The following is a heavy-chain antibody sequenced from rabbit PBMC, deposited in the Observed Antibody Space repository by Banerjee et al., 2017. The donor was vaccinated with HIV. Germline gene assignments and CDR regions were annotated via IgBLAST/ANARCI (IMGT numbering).Heavy chain of an antibody. CDR3: ARGLVAGVLDL. CDR1: GFSFSTSYY. Sequence: QSLEESGGDLVKPGASLTLTCTASGFSFSTSYYMCWVRQAPGKGLEWIGCIYTSSGTTWYASWVNGRFTISRSTSLNTVDLKMTSLTAADTATYFCARGLVAGVLDLWGQGTLVTVS. J-gene: IGHJ3*01. CDR2: IYTSSGTT. V-gene: IGHV1S43*01. D-gene: IGHD3-3*01.